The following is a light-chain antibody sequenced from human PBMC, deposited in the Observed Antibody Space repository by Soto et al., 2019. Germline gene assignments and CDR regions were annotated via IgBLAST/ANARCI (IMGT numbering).Light chain of an antibody. V-gene: IGLV2-14*02. J-gene: IGLJ1*01. CDR2: EGS. Sequence: QSALTQPASVSGSPGQSITISCSGTSSDVGSFYLVSWYQQRPGRAPKLMIYEGSKRPSGVSNRFSGSKSDKSASLTISGLQAEDEADYYCSSYAGSSNVFGTGTKVTVL. CDR1: SSDVGSFYL. CDR3: SSYAGSSNV.